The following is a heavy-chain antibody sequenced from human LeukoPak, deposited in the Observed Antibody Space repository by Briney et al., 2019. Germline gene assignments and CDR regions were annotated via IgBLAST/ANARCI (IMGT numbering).Heavy chain of an antibody. CDR2: ISWNSGSI. J-gene: IGHJ3*02. V-gene: IGHV3-9*01. CDR3: AKDKPVGYFHPHAFDI. Sequence: HPGGSLRLSCLGSGFTFDDYAMHWVRQAPGKGLEWVSGISWNSGSIGYADSVKGRFTISRDNAKNSLYLQMNSLRAEDTALYYCAKDKPVGYFHPHAFDIWGQGTMVTVSS. CDR1: GFTFDDYA. D-gene: IGHD2/OR15-2a*01.